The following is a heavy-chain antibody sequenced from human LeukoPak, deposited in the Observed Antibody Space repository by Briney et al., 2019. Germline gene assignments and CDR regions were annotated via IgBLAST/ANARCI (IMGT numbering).Heavy chain of an antibody. J-gene: IGHJ4*02. CDR3: ARELSRDGYHHYFDY. CDR2: ISSSSSTI. V-gene: IGHV3-48*04. CDR1: GFTFSTYS. Sequence: GGSLRLSCAASGFTFSTYSMNWVRQAPGKGLEWVSYISSSSSTIYYADSVKGRFTISRDNAKNSLYLQMNSLRAEDTAVYYCARELSRDGYHHYFDYWGQGTLVTVSS. D-gene: IGHD5-24*01.